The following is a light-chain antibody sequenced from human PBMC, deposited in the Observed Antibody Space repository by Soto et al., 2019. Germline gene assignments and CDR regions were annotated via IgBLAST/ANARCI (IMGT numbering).Light chain of an antibody. J-gene: IGKJ2*01. V-gene: IGKV1-33*01. CDR2: DAS. CDR3: HQSYSSLVYT. Sequence: DIQMTQSPSSLSASVGDRVTITCQASQDISNYLNWYQQKPGKAPKLLIYDASNLETGVPSRFSGSGSGTDFTFTISSLQPEDSATYYCHQSYSSLVYTFGPGTKVDIK. CDR1: QDISNY.